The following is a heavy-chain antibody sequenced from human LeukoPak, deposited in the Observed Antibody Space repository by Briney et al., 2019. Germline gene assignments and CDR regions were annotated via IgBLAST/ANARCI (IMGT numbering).Heavy chain of an antibody. CDR1: GYSFTTHD. CDR2: MNPNSGKS. D-gene: IGHD5-12*01. V-gene: IGHV1-8*01. CDR3: ARESGLTDNWLDS. J-gene: IGHJ5*01. Sequence: GASVKVSCKASGYSFTTHDINWVRQSTGQGLEWMGWMNPNSGKSGYAQKFQGRVTMTRDTSISTVYMELSSLGSDDTAVYYCARESGLTDNWLDSWGQGTLVIVS.